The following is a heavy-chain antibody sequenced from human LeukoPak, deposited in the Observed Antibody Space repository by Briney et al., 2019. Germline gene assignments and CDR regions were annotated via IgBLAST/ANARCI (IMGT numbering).Heavy chain of an antibody. CDR2: INPNSGGT. V-gene: IGHV1-2*02. J-gene: IGHJ4*02. Sequence: ASVKVSCKASGYTFTGYYMHWVRQAPGQGLEWMGWINPNSGGTNYAQKFQGRVTMTTDTSTSPAYMKLSRLRSDDTAVYYCARPYSCGCTNFDYWGKGTLVTVSS. D-gene: IGHD6-19*01. CDR3: ARPYSCGCTNFDY. CDR1: GYTFTGYY.